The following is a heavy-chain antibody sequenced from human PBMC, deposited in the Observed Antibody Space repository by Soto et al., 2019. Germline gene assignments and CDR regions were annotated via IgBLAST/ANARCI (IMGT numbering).Heavy chain of an antibody. CDR1: GYTFTSFD. Sequence: QVQLVQSGAEVQRPGASVKVSCKTSGYTFTSFDINWVRQATGQGLEWMGWMNRNSGNTGYAQMFQGRVNMTRNTSISTAYLEVSSLRSEDTAVYYCARGPPQYCSGGSCYSFIRFDYWGQGTLVTVSS. J-gene: IGHJ4*02. D-gene: IGHD2-15*01. V-gene: IGHV1-8*01. CDR2: MNRNSGNT. CDR3: ARGPPQYCSGGSCYSFIRFDY.